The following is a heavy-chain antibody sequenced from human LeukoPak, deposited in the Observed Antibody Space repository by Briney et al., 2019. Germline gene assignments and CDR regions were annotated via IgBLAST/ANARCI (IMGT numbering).Heavy chain of an antibody. CDR1: GGSISSSSYY. D-gene: IGHD2-15*01. J-gene: IGHJ5*02. CDR2: IYYSGST. Sequence: PSETLSLTCTVSGGSISSSSYYWGWIRQPPGKGLEWIGSIYYSGSTYYNPSLKSRVTISVDTSKNQFSLKLSSVTAADTAVYYCARVGYCSGGSCYIRLYYNWLDPWGQGTLVTVSS. V-gene: IGHV4-39*07. CDR3: ARVGYCSGGSCYIRLYYNWLDP.